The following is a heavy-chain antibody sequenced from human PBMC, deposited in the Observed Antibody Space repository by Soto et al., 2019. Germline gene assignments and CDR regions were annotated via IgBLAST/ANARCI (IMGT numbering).Heavy chain of an antibody. D-gene: IGHD2-8*01. CDR3: ARVGLANDN. CDR2: INPNNGDT. CDR1: GYTFTGYY. V-gene: IGHV1-2*02. J-gene: IGHJ4*02. Sequence: ASVKVSCKASGYTFTGYYMHWVRQAPGQGLEWMGWINPNNGDTKYAQKFLGRVTMTRDTSISTAYMELSRLRFDDTAVYYCARVGLANDNWGQGTLVTVSS.